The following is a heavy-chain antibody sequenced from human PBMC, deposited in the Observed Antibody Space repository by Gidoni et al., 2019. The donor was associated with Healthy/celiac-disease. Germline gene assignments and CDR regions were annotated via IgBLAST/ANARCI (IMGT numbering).Heavy chain of an antibody. J-gene: IGHJ4*02. Sequence: QVQLQESGPGLVKPSQTLSLTCTVSGGSISSGGYYWSWIRQHPGKGLEWIGYIYYSGSPYYNPSLKSRVTISVDTSKNQFSLKLSSVTAADTAVYYCARGGSLDVVVTATPDYWGQGTLVTVSS. CDR2: IYYSGSP. V-gene: IGHV4-31*03. D-gene: IGHD2-21*02. CDR1: GGSISSGGYY. CDR3: ARGGSLDVVVTATPDY.